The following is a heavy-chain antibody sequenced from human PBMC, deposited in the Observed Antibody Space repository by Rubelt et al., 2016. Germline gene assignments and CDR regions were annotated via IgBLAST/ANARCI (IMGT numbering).Heavy chain of an antibody. Sequence: VHLVQSGAEVKKPGASVKVSCKGSGFILSEASMYWVRQAPGRGLEWMGGFDPGDGQKTFAQKFPCRVPMTADTSTGTAYMELSSLRSEDTALYYCATAQWELQRRYAVDSWGQGTRVTVSS. CDR3: ATAQWELQRRYAVDS. CDR2: FDPGDGQK. J-gene: IGHJ3*02. D-gene: IGHD1-26*01. V-gene: IGHV1-24*01. CDR1: GFILSEAS.